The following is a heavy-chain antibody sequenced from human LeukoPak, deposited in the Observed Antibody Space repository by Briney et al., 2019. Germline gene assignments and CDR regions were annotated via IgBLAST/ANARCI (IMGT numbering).Heavy chain of an antibody. J-gene: IGHJ4*02. CDR2: IYYSGST. CDR1: GGSISSSSYY. CDR3: AALGYSYGYSSFDY. V-gene: IGHV4-39*01. Sequence: SETLSLTCTVSGGSISSSSYYWRWIRQPPGKGLEWIGSIYYSGSTYYNPSLKSRVTISVDTSKNQFSLKLSSVTAADTAVYYCAALGYSYGYSSFDYWGQGTLVTVSS. D-gene: IGHD5-18*01.